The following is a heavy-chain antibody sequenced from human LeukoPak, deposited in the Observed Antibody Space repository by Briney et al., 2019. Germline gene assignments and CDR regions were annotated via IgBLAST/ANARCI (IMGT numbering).Heavy chain of an antibody. CDR3: AKGQELGDGVFDS. J-gene: IGHJ4*02. D-gene: IGHD7-27*01. CDR2: IYSGGST. Sequence: GGSLRLSCAASGFTVSSNYMSWVRQAPGKGLEWVSVIYSGGSTYYADSVKGRFTISRDNSKNTLYLQMNSLRVEDTAIYYCAKGQELGDGVFDSWRQGTLVTVSS. V-gene: IGHV3-66*01. CDR1: GFTVSSNY.